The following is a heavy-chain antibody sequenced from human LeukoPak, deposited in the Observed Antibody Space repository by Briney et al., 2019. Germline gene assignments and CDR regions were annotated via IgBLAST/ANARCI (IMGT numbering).Heavy chain of an antibody. CDR2: ISYDGSNK. CDR1: GFTFSSYA. D-gene: IGHD6-19*01. CDR3: ASIPKGGVAGRRVLDY. J-gene: IGHJ4*02. V-gene: IGHV3-30-3*01. Sequence: PGGSLRLSCAASGFTFSSYAMHWVRQAPGKGLEWVAVISYDGSNKYYADSVKGRFTISRDNSKNTLYLQVNSLRAEDTAVYYCASIPKGGVAGRRVLDYWGQGTLSPSPQ.